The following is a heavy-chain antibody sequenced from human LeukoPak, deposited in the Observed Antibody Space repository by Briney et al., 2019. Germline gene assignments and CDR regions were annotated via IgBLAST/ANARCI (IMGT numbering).Heavy chain of an antibody. Sequence: GGSLRLSCAASGFTFSSYGMHWVRQAPGKGLEWVAVISYDGSNKYYTDSVKGRFTISRDNSKNTLYLQMNSLRAEDTAVYYCAGDRATSYFDYWGQGALVTISS. CDR1: GFTFSSYG. CDR3: AGDRATSYFDY. CDR2: ISYDGSNK. V-gene: IGHV3-30*03. D-gene: IGHD1-26*01. J-gene: IGHJ4*02.